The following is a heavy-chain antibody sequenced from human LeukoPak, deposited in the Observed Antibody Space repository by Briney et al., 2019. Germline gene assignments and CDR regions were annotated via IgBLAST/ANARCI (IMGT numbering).Heavy chain of an antibody. CDR2: IWYDGSNK. D-gene: IGHD3-10*01. V-gene: IGHV3-30*02. J-gene: IGHJ6*02. CDR1: GFTFSSYG. Sequence: GGSLRLSCAASGFTFSSYGMHWVRQAPGKGLEWVALIWYDGSNKYYADSVKGRFTISRGNSKNTLYMQMNSLRAEDTAVYYCASQGGLLWFGELSGGMDVWGQGTTVTVSS. CDR3: ASQGGLLWFGELSGGMDV.